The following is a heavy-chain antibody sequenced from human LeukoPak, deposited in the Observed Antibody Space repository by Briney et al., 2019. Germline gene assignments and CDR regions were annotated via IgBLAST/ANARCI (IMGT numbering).Heavy chain of an antibody. CDR1: GGTFSSYA. V-gene: IGHV1-69*13. CDR2: TIPIFGTA. Sequence: GASVKVSCKASGGTFSSYAISWVRQAPGQGLEWMGGTIPIFGTANYAQKFQGRVTITADESTSTAYMELSSLRSEDTAVYYCAILVVPAAIGNYYGMDVWGKGTTVTVSS. D-gene: IGHD2-2*01. CDR3: AILVVPAAIGNYYGMDV. J-gene: IGHJ6*04.